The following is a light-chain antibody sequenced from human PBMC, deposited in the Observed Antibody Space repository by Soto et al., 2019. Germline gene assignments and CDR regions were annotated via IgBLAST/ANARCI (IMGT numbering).Light chain of an antibody. CDR3: QQYGGSPPFT. J-gene: IGKJ3*01. CDR1: QSVSNSY. CDR2: GAS. V-gene: IGKV3-20*01. Sequence: EIVLTQSPGTLSLSPGERATLSCRASQSVSNSYLAWYQQKPGQASRLLIYGASSRATGIPDRFSGSGSGTDFTLTISRLEPEDFAVYYCQQYGGSPPFTFGPGTKVDIK.